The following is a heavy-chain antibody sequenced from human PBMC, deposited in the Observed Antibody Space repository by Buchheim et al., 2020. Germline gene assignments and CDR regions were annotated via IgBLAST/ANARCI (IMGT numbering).Heavy chain of an antibody. CDR3: ARDEVVGAPGY. J-gene: IGHJ4*02. CDR2: IKPNRGGT. Sequence: QVQLVQSGAEVKKPGASVKVSCKASGYTFTGYYMHWVRQAAGQGLEGMGGIKPNRGGTKCAQKFQGRVNMTRDTSISTACMALSRLRSDDPAVYYCARDEVVGAPGYWGQGTL. V-gene: IGHV1-2*02. D-gene: IGHD2-15*01. CDR1: GYTFTGYY.